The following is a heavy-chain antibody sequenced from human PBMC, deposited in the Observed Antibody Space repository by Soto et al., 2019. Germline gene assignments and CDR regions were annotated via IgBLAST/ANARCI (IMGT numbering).Heavy chain of an antibody. CDR2: IVVGSGNT. Sequence: SVKVSCKASGFTFTSSAMQWVRQARGQRLEWIGWIVVGSGNTNYAQKFQERVSITRDMSTRTAYMELSSLRSEDTAAYYCAKGVPSPTQHAFDIWGQGTMVTVSS. J-gene: IGHJ3*02. V-gene: IGHV1-58*02. CDR3: AKGVPSPTQHAFDI. D-gene: IGHD3-10*01. CDR1: GFTFTSSA.